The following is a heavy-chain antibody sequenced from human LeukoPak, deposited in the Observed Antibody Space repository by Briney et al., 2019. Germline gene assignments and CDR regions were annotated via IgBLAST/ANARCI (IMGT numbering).Heavy chain of an antibody. CDR1: AFTFSSYA. CDR3: ARGWSTVTTFDY. D-gene: IGHD4-17*01. V-gene: IGHV3-30-3*01. Sequence: PGGSLRLSCAASAFTFSSYAMHWVRQAPGKGLEWVAVISYDGSNKYYADSVKGRFTISRDNSKNTLYLQMNSLRAEDTAVYYCARGWSTVTTFDYWGQGTLVTVSS. CDR2: ISYDGSNK. J-gene: IGHJ4*02.